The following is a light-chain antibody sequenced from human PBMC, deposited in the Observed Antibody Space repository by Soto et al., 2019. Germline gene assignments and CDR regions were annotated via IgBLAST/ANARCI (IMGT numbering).Light chain of an antibody. J-gene: IGKJ1*01. CDR3: RQRTHWSLT. CDR2: DAS. CDR1: QSVSSY. Sequence: GLTQTPARPSCWAVEWVTVSCGASQSVSSYLAWYQQKPGQAPRLLIYDASNRATGIPARFSGSRSGNDLTLTFSSLAPEDFAVYYRRQRTHWSLTFGQGNKGGIK. V-gene: IGKV3-11*01.